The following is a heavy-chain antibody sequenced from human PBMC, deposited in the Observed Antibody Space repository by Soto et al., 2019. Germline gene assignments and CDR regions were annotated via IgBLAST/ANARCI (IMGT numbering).Heavy chain of an antibody. Sequence: PGGSLRLSCAASGFTFSSYWMHWVRQAPGKGLVWVSRINPDGSSITYADFVKGRFTISRDNAKNTLYLQMSSLRADDTDVYYCARDFFTLGAWGPGTLLKVYS. D-gene: IGHD2-15*01. V-gene: IGHV3-74*01. CDR2: INPDGSSI. J-gene: IGHJ5*02. CDR3: ARDFFTLGA. CDR1: GFTFSSYW.